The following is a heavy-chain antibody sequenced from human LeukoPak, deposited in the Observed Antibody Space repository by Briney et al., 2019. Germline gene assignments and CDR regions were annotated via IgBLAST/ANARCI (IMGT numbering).Heavy chain of an antibody. CDR2: IKQDGGEK. V-gene: IGHV3-7*01. D-gene: IGHD2/OR15-2a*01. CDR3: ARGFCCCKSDL. J-gene: IGHJ4*02. CDR1: GFTFSSYA. Sequence: GGSLRLSCAASGFTFSSYAMSWVRQAPGNGLEWAASIKQDGGEKYYVDSVKGRVTISRDNAKNSLYLQMNSLRAKDTDDYFCARGFCCCKSDLWGQGNLVTVFS.